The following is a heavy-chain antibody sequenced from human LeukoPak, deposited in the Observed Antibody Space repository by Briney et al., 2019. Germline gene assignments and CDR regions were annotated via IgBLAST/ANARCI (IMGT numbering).Heavy chain of an antibody. J-gene: IGHJ6*03. V-gene: IGHV4-34*01. CDR3: ARRRLRYFDWLEGDYYYYYMDV. CDR1: GGSFSGFY. D-gene: IGHD3-9*01. CDR2: INHSGST. Sequence: SETLSLTCAVYGGSFSGFYWSWIRQPPGKGLEWIGEINHSGSTNYNPSLKSRVTISVDTSKNQFSLKLSSVTAADTAVYYCARRRLRYFDWLEGDYYYYYMDVWGKGTTVTISS.